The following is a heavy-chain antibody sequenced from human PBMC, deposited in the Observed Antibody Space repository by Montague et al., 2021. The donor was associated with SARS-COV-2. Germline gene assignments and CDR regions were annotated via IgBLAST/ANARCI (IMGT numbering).Heavy chain of an antibody. J-gene: IGHJ6*02. CDR1: GGSISSGDYY. Sequence: TLSLTCTVSGGSISSGDYYWSWIRQHPGKGLEWIGYIYYSGSTYYNPSLKSRVTISVDTSKNQFSLKLSSVTAADTAVYYCARGGSYSSGLCGVDEYYGMDVWGQGTTVTVSS. V-gene: IGHV4-31*03. CDR3: ARGGSYSSGLCGVDEYYGMDV. CDR2: IYYSGST. D-gene: IGHD6-19*01.